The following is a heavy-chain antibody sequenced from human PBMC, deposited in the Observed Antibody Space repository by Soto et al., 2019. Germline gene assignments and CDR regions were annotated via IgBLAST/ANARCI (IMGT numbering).Heavy chain of an antibody. J-gene: IGHJ6*02. D-gene: IGHD5-18*01. V-gene: IGHV1-18*01. Sequence: QVQLVQSGAEVRKPGASVKVSCKASGYTFTNYVITWVRQAPGQGLEWMGWISAYNSNTNYAQQLQGRVTTTTDTSTSTAYLELRSLRSDDTAIYYCACGYSYGSRRGDSSGMAFWGQGLRVAVSS. CDR3: ACGYSYGSRRGDSSGMAF. CDR1: GYTFTNYV. CDR2: ISAYNSNT.